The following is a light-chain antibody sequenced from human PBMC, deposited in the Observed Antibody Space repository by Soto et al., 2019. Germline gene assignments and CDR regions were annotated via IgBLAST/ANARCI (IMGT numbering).Light chain of an antibody. CDR1: SSDVGTYNL. Sequence: QSALTQPASVSGSPGQSITISCTGTSSDVGTYNLVSWYQQHPGKAPKLMIYEGSKRPSGVSNRFTGSKSGNTASLTIFGLQAEDEADYYCCSYAGSSTVVFGGGTQLTVL. CDR2: EGS. V-gene: IGLV2-23*01. J-gene: IGLJ2*01. CDR3: CSYAGSSTVV.